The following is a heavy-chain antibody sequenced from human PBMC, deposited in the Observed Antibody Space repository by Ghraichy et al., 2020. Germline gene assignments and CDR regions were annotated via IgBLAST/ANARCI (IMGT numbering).Heavy chain of an antibody. CDR3: ASGRPFWGSVQTYWYFDL. Sequence: SETLFLTCALSGGSISGHYWSWIRQPPGKGLEWIGDISYTGGTNYNPSLKSRVTMSVNTSKNQFSLSLNSVTAADTAVFYCASGRPFWGSVQTYWYFDLWGRGTLVTVSS. D-gene: IGHD7-27*01. CDR2: ISYTGGT. J-gene: IGHJ2*01. CDR1: GGSISGHY. V-gene: IGHV4-34*01.